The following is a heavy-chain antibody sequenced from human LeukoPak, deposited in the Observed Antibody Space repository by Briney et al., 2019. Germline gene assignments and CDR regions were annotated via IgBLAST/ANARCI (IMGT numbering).Heavy chain of an antibody. CDR1: GFTFSSYG. J-gene: IGHJ6*02. CDR3: ARDRLTPNYYYYGMDV. CDR2: IYSGGST. Sequence: GRSLRLSCAASGFTFSSYGMHWVRQAPGKGLEWVSVIYSGGSTYYADSVKGRFTISRDNSKNTLYLQMNSLRAEDTAVYYCARDRLTPNYYYYGMDVWGQGTTVTVSS. D-gene: IGHD3-9*01. V-gene: IGHV3-53*01.